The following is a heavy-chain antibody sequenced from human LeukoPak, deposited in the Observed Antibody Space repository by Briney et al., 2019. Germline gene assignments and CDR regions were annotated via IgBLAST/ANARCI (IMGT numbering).Heavy chain of an antibody. Sequence: GGSLRLSCTASGFTFGDYAMSWVRQAPGKGLEWVGFIRSKAYGGTTEYAASVKGRFTTSRDDSKSIAYLQMNSLKTEDTAVYYCTRVKYCSGGSCYPLDYWGQGTPVTVSS. J-gene: IGHJ4*02. CDR3: TRVKYCSGGSCYPLDY. CDR2: IRSKAYGGTT. D-gene: IGHD2-15*01. CDR1: GFTFGDYA. V-gene: IGHV3-49*04.